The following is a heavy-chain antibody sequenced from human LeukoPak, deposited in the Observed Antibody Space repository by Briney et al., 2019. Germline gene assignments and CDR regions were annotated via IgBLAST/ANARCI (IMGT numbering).Heavy chain of an antibody. J-gene: IGHJ4*02. V-gene: IGHV3-21*03. CDR2: INTSSYI. CDR1: GFTFSSYC. CDR3: AREGGYCYGASCRFFDS. Sequence: GGSLRLSCAASGFTFSSYCMNWVRQAPGKGLEWVASINTSSYIYSADSVKGRLTISRDNDKNSVYLKLNRMRAEYAAVYYCAREGGYCYGASCRFFDSWGQGTLLTVPS. D-gene: IGHD2-15*01.